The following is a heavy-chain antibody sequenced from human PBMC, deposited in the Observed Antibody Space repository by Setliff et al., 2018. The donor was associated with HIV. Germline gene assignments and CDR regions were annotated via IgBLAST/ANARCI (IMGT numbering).Heavy chain of an antibody. CDR2: IVPLIDTA. V-gene: IGHV1-69*06. Sequence: GASVKVSCKAFGDSFSNYGFGWVRQAPGQGREWLGGIVPLIDTASNAQKFQGRVTITADKSTSTVYMDLSSLTSEDTAVYYCARVRSGQAFDLWGQGTLVTVTS. CDR3: ARVRSGQAFDL. J-gene: IGHJ4*02. CDR1: GDSFSNYG. D-gene: IGHD3-3*01.